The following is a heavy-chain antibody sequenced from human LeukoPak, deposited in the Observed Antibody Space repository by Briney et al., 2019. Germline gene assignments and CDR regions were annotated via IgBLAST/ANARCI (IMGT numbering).Heavy chain of an antibody. D-gene: IGHD3-16*01. V-gene: IGHV1-2*02. CDR1: GYTFTDYY. CDR3: ARDLTWGYFDY. CDR2: INPNSGGT. J-gene: IGHJ4*02. Sequence: GASVKVSCKATGYTFTDYYLHWVRQAPGQGLEWMGWINPNSGGTNYAQKFQGRVTMTRDTSISTAYMELSRLRSDDTAVYYCARDLTWGYFDYWGQGTLVTVSS.